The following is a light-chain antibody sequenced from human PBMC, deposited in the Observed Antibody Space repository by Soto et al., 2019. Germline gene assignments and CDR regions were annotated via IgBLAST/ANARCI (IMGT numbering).Light chain of an antibody. Sequence: IVMTQSPDSLAVSLGERTTINCKSSQTVLYHSSNKNYLAWYHQKPGQPPKLLIYWASTRESGVPARFSGSGSGTDFTLTTNSLQPEDFATYYCQQSYSTPITFGQGTRLEIK. V-gene: IGKV4-1*01. J-gene: IGKJ5*01. CDR2: WAS. CDR1: QTVLYHSSNKNY. CDR3: QQSYSTPIT.